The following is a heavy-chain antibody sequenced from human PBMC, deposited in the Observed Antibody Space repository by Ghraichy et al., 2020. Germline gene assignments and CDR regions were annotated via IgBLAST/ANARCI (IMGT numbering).Heavy chain of an antibody. D-gene: IGHD6-13*01. CDR3: ARVPAGLYSNTFDY. CDR2: ISAYNGNT. CDR1: GYTFISYD. V-gene: IGHV1-18*01. Sequence: ASVKDSCKASGYTFISYDISWVRQAPGQGLEWMGWISAYNGNTNYAQKVQGRVTMTTDTSTTTAYMELRSLRSDDTAVYYCARVPAGLYSNTFDYWGQGTLVTVSS. J-gene: IGHJ4*02.